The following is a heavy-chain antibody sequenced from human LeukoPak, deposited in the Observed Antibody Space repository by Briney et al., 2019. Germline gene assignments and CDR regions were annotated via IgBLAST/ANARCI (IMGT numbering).Heavy chain of an antibody. CDR1: GYTFTGYY. V-gene: IGHV1-2*02. CDR3: ARYDSSGYYFPFYFDY. J-gene: IGHJ4*02. CDR2: INPNSGGT. Sequence: ASVKVSCKASGYTFTGYYMHWVRQAPGQGLGWMGWINPNSGGTNYAQKFQGRVTMTTDTSTSTAYMELRSLRSDDTAVYYCARYDSSGYYFPFYFDYWGQGTLVTVSS. D-gene: IGHD3-22*01.